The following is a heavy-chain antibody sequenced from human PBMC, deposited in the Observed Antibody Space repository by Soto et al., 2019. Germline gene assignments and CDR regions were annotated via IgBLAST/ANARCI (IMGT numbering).Heavy chain of an antibody. CDR2: IVVGSGNT. CDR1: GFTFTSSA. J-gene: IGHJ3*01. CDR3: AAGLQPIRDSSGYYYVGWNAFDR. V-gene: IGHV1-58*01. Sequence: QMQLVQSGPEVKKPGTSVKVSCKASGFTFTSSAVQWVRQARGQRLEWIGWIVVGSGNTNYAQKFQERVTIPRDMSNSTAYMELSSLGSEDTAVYYCAAGLQPIRDSSGYYYVGWNAFDRWGQGTMGTVSS. D-gene: IGHD3-22*01.